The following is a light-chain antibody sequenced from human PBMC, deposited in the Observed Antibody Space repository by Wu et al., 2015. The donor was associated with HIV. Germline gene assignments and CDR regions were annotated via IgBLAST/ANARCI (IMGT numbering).Light chain of an antibody. CDR1: QSVSKN. CDR2: GAS. Sequence: DIVLTQSPATLSLSPGKRATLSCRASQSVSKNLAWYQQKPGQPPRLLIYGASTRATGVPARFSGRGSGTEFTLTISSLQSEDFAIHFCQQYKNWPPTFGPGTKVDIK. CDR3: QQYKNWPPT. V-gene: IGKV3-15*01. J-gene: IGKJ3*01.